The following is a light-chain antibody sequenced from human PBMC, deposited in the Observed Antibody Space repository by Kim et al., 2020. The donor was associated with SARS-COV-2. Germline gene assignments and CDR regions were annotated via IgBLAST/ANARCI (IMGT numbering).Light chain of an antibody. CDR3: AAWDDSLNGVV. CDR2: SNN. J-gene: IGLJ2*01. CDR1: SSNIGSNT. V-gene: IGLV1-44*01. Sequence: ELTQPPSASGTPGQRVTISCSGSSSNIGSNTVNWYQRLPGTAPKLLIYSNNQRPSGVPDRFSGSKSGTSASLAISGLQSEDEADYYCAAWDDSLNGVVFGGGTQLTVL.